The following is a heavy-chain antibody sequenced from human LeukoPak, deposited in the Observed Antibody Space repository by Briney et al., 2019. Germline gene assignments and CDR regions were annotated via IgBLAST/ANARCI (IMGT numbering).Heavy chain of an antibody. D-gene: IGHD2-2*01. J-gene: IGHJ4*02. Sequence: ASVKVSCKASGYTFTGYYMHWVRQAPGQGLEWMGWINPNSGGTNYAQKFQGRVTMTRDTSISTAYMELSRVRSDDTAAYYCARAPNYCSSTSCQSLAYWGQGTLVTVSS. CDR1: GYTFTGYY. CDR2: INPNSGGT. V-gene: IGHV1-2*02. CDR3: ARAPNYCSSTSCQSLAY.